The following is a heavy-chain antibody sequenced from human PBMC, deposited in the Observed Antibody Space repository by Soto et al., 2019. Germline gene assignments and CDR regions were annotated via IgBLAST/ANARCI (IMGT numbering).Heavy chain of an antibody. J-gene: IGHJ5*02. V-gene: IGHV1-3*01. CDR3: ARDEEETYYYGSGSQNWFDP. CDR1: GYTFTSYA. Sequence: QVQLVQSGAEVKKPGASVKVSCKASGYTFTSYAMHWVRQAPGQRLEWMGWINAGNGNTKYSQKFQGRVTITRDTSASTAYMELSSLRSEDTAVYYCARDEEETYYYGSGSQNWFDPWGQGTLVTVSS. CDR2: INAGNGNT. D-gene: IGHD3-10*01.